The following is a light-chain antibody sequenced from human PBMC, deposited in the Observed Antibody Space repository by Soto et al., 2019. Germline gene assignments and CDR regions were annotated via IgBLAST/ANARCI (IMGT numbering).Light chain of an antibody. Sequence: QSALTQPASVSGSPGQSITVSCTGTTSDVDGYNYVSWYQQHPGKAPKLMIYEVSNRPSGVSNRFSGSKSGNTASLTISGLQAEDEADYYCTSYAGSNKLLFGGGTKLTVL. CDR1: TSDVDGYNY. CDR2: EVS. CDR3: TSYAGSNKLL. J-gene: IGLJ2*01. V-gene: IGLV2-14*01.